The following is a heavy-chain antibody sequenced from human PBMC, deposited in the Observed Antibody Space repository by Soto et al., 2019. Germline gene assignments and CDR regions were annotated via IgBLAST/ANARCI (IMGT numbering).Heavy chain of an antibody. CDR3: ARDRAHSVEGMDV. Sequence: PSETLSLTCTVSGGSISSGGYYWSWIRQHPGKGLEWIGYIYYSGSTYYNPSLKSRVTISVDTSKNQFSLKLSSVTAADTAVYYCARDRAHSVEGMDVWGQGTTVTAP. D-gene: IGHD2-21*01. V-gene: IGHV4-30-4*08. CDR2: IYYSGST. J-gene: IGHJ6*02. CDR1: GGSISSGGYY.